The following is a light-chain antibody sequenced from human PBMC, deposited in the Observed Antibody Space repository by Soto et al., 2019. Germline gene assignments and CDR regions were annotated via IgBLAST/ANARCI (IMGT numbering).Light chain of an antibody. CDR3: QQYNSYPLT. CDR1: QIISSR. J-gene: IGKJ4*01. V-gene: IGKV1-5*01. CDR2: DAY. Sequence: DIQMTQSPSILSASVGDRVTITCRASQIISSRLAWYQQKPGNAPKLLIYDAYNMASGVPSRFSGSGSGTEFTLTISSLQPDDFAVYYCQQYNSYPLTFGGGTKVEIK.